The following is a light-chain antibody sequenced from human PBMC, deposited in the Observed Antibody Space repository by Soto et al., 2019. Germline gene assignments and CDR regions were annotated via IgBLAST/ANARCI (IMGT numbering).Light chain of an antibody. Sequence: DIQMTQSPSTLSASVGDRVTITCRASQGISSWLAWYQQKPGKAPKLLIYKASTLESGVPSRFSGSGSGTEFTLTISSLQPDDFATYHCQQYDTYWTFGQGTKVEIK. J-gene: IGKJ1*01. CDR2: KAS. CDR1: QGISSW. CDR3: QQYDTYWT. V-gene: IGKV1-5*03.